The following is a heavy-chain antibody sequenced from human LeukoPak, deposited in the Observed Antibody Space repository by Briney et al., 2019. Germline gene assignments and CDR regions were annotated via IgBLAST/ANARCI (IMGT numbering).Heavy chain of an antibody. D-gene: IGHD1-7*01. CDR1: GGTFSSYA. Sequence: SVKVSCKASGGTFSSYAISWVRQAPGQGLKWMGGIIPIFGTANYAQKFQGRVTITTDESTSTAYMELSSLRSEDTAVYYCARGRTTLWYSDNWFDPWGQGTLVAVSS. V-gene: IGHV1-69*05. CDR3: ARGRTTLWYSDNWFDP. CDR2: IIPIFGTA. J-gene: IGHJ5*02.